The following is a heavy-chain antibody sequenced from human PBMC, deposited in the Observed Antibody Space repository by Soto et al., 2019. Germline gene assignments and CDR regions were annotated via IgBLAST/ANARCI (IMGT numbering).Heavy chain of an antibody. J-gene: IGHJ4*02. CDR2: IYPGDSDT. Sequence: GESLKISCEASGYSFTNYWIGWVRQMPGRGLEWMAIIYPGDSDTRYSPSFQGQVTISVDKSINSTYLHWSSLKASDTAIYYCERHGVGSPIDYWGQGTLVTVSP. V-gene: IGHV5-51*01. CDR1: GYSFTNYW. D-gene: IGHD3-16*01. CDR3: ERHGVGSPIDY.